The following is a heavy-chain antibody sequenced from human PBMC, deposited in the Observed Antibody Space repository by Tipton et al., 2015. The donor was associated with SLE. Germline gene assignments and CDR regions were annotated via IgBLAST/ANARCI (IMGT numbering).Heavy chain of an antibody. D-gene: IGHD3-3*01. J-gene: IGHJ4*02. CDR3: VKGVWGSGYKASRFGS. CDR2: INPDGNEK. V-gene: IGHV3-7*03. Sequence: SLRLSCAASGLIISNYWTSWVRQAPGKGLEWVATINPDGNEKNYVDSVKGRFTISRDDAKNSLYLQMDSLRAEDTAVYYCVKGVWGSGYKASRFGSWGQGTLVTVSS. CDR1: GLIISNYW.